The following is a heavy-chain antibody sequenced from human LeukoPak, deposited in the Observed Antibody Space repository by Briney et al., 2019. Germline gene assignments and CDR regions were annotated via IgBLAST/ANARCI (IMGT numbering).Heavy chain of an antibody. CDR1: GDMFSSYS. CDR3: AREKRGADNAFQI. Sequence: SVKLSCKASGDMFSSYSMTWVRQAPGQGLEYMGSIIPMFDITDYAEKLQDRVTITADKSTGTAYMQMTSMISDETAVYYYAREKRGADNAFQIWGQGTLVTVSS. V-gene: IGHV1-69*04. D-gene: IGHD3-9*01. J-gene: IGHJ3*02. CDR2: IIPMFDIT.